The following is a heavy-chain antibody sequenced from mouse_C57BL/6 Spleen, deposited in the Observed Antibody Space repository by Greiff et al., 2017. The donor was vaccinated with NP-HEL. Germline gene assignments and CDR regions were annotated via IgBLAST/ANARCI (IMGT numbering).Heavy chain of an antibody. CDR3: VRHEYYGSSVGPYAMDY. D-gene: IGHD1-1*01. V-gene: IGHV10-1*01. CDR2: IRSKSNNYAT. Sequence: VQLVESGGGLVQPKGSLKLSCAASGFSFNTYAMNWVRQAPGKGLEWVARIRSKSNNYATYYADSVKDRFTISRDDSESMLYLQMNNLKTEDTGMYYCVRHEYYGSSVGPYAMDYWGQGTSVTVSS. CDR1: GFSFNTYA. J-gene: IGHJ4*01.